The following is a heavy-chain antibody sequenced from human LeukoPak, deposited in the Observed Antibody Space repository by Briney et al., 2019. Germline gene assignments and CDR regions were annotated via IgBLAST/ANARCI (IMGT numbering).Heavy chain of an antibody. Sequence: SQTLSLTCTVSGGSISSGSYYWSWIRQPAGKGLEWIGRIYTSGSTNYNPSLKGRVTISVDTSKNQFSLKLSSVTAADTAVYYCASSPVVVVTNGYFQHWGQGTLVTVSS. V-gene: IGHV4-61*02. D-gene: IGHD3-22*01. CDR2: IYTSGST. CDR1: GGSISSGSYY. J-gene: IGHJ1*01. CDR3: ASSPVVVVTNGYFQH.